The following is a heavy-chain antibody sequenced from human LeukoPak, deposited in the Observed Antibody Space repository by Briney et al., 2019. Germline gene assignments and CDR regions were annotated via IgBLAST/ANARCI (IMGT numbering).Heavy chain of an antibody. J-gene: IGHJ6*03. CDR3: ARGPQYSSSWYPPNYYYYMDV. D-gene: IGHD6-13*01. CDR2: IYYSGST. Sequence: SETLSLTCTVSGGSISSYYWSWIRQPPGKGLEWIGYIYYSGSTNYNPSLKSRVTISVDTSKNQFSLKLSSVTAADTAVYYCARGPQYSSSWYPPNYYYYMDVWGKGTTVTVSS. CDR1: GGSISSYY. V-gene: IGHV4-59*08.